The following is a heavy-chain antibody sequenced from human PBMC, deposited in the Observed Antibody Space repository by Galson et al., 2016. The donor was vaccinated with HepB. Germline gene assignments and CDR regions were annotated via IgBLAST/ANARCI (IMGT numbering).Heavy chain of an antibody. CDR3: SRSFYHRHASWFDS. D-gene: IGHD5/OR15-5a*01. Sequence: SVKVSCKASGFIFTNYGFIWVRQAPGQGLEWMGWLSGYTGDTDYAQRVHDRITLTGETSTSTVYMELKNLASDDTAVYFCSRSFYHRHASWFDSWGQGTLVTVSS. J-gene: IGHJ5*01. CDR1: GFIFTNYG. V-gene: IGHV1-18*01. CDR2: LSGYTGDT.